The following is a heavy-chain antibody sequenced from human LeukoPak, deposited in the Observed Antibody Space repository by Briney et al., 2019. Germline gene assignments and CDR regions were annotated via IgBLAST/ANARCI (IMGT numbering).Heavy chain of an antibody. J-gene: IGHJ4*02. CDR2: ISSSGRTK. Sequence: PGGSLRLSCAASGFTFSDYYMSWIRQAPGKGLEWVSYISSSGRTKYYADSVKGRFTISRDNAKNSLFLQMSGLRAEDTAVYYCARADCSTTSCYEFDYGGQGTLVTVSS. V-gene: IGHV3-11*04. CDR3: ARADCSTTSCYEFDY. D-gene: IGHD2-2*01. CDR1: GFTFSDYY.